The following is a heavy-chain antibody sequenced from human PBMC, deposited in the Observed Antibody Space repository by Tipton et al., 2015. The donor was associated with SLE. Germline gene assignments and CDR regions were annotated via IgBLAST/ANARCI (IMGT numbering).Heavy chain of an antibody. V-gene: IGHV3-11*01. CDR1: GFTFSDYY. Sequence: SLRLSCAASGFTFSDYYMSWIRQAPGKGLEWVSYISSSGSTIYYADSVKGRFTISRDNAKNSLYLQMNSLRAEDTAVYYCASTIPTKDAFDIWGQGTLVTVSS. J-gene: IGHJ3*02. D-gene: IGHD2-21*01. CDR2: ISSSGSTI. CDR3: ASTIPTKDAFDI.